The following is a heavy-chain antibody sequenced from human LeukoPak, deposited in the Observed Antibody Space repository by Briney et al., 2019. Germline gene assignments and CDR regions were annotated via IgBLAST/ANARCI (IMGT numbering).Heavy chain of an antibody. V-gene: IGHV3-23*01. D-gene: IGHD6-19*01. J-gene: IGHJ4*02. CDR3: GESSTLAVAGTWYFDY. CDR2: ISGSGGST. Sequence: GGSLRLSCAASGFTVSNNYMSWVRQAPGKGLEWVSAISGSGGSTYYADSVKGRFTISRDNSKNTLYLQMNSLRAEDTAVYYCGESSTLAVAGTWYFDYWGQGTLVTVSS. CDR1: GFTVSNNY.